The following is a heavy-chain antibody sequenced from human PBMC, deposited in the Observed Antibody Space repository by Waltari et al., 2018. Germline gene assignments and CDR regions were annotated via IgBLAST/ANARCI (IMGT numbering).Heavy chain of an antibody. CDR3: AKANSDWYFDN. V-gene: IGHV3-9*01. D-gene: IGHD2-21*02. CDR2: ISWNSGTK. Sequence: EVQLVESGGGLKQPGRSLRLSCAASGFAFNDYAMHWVRQPPGKGREWVAGISWNSGTKDYADSVQGRFTISRDNSKKSLYLQMDSLRVEDTAFYYCAKANSDWYFDNWGQGTLVTVSS. J-gene: IGHJ4*02. CDR1: GFAFNDYA.